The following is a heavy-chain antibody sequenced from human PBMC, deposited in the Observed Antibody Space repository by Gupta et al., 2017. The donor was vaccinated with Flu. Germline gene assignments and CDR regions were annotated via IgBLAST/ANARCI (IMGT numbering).Heavy chain of an antibody. CDR1: GYTFTTYD. CDR2: VNPYSGNT. J-gene: IGHJ6*02. D-gene: IGHD2-15*01. CDR3: TRTPFPGDF. V-gene: IGHV1-8*01. Sequence: QVQLVQSGPEVKKPGASVKVSCKASGYTFTTYDINWVRLVAGQGLEWMGWVNPYSGNTYYTQKFQGRLTMTRDTSINTVYMELSSLRSDDTAVYYCTRTPFPGDFWGQGTTVTVSS.